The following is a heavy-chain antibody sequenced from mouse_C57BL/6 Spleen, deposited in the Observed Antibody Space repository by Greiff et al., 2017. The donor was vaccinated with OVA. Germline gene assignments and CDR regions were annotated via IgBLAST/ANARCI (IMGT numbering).Heavy chain of an antibody. CDR3: ARSRDYAAWFAY. Sequence: VQLQQSGPELVKPGASVKMSCKASGYTFTDYNMHWVKQSHGKSLEWIGYINPNNGGTSYNQKFKGKATLTVNKSFSTAYMELRSLTSEDSAVYYCARSRDYAAWFAYWGQGTLVTVSA. V-gene: IGHV1-22*01. J-gene: IGHJ3*01. D-gene: IGHD2-4*01. CDR2: INPNNGGT. CDR1: GYTFTDYN.